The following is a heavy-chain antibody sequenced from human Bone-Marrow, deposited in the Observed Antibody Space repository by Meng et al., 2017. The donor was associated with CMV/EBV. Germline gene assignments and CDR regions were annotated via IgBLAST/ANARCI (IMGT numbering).Heavy chain of an antibody. CDR1: GGTFSSYT. CDR3: ARAAVQLERSPHNDY. Sequence: SVKVSCKASGGTFSSYTISWVRQAPGQGLEWMGRIIPILGIANYAQKFQGRVTITADKSTSTAYMELSSLRSEDTAVYYCARAAVQLERSPHNDYWGQGTLVTVSS. D-gene: IGHD1-1*01. J-gene: IGHJ4*02. V-gene: IGHV1-69*02. CDR2: IIPILGIA.